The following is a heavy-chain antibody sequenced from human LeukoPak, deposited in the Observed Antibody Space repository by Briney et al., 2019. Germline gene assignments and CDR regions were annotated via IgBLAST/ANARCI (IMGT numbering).Heavy chain of an antibody. CDR2: IYSSGST. CDR3: ARDLWWSGFYYMDV. Sequence: SETLSLTCTVSGGSISSYYWSWIRQPAGKGLEWIGRIYSSGSTNYNPSLKSRVTMSVDTSKNQFSLKLSSVTAADTAVYYCARDLWWSGFYYMDVWGKGTTVTVSS. V-gene: IGHV4-4*07. J-gene: IGHJ6*03. CDR1: GGSISSYY. D-gene: IGHD2-21*01.